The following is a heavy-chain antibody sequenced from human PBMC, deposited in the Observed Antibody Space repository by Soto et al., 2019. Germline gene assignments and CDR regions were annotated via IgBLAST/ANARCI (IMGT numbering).Heavy chain of an antibody. CDR2: IKEDGSEK. Sequence: PGGSLRLSCAGSGFTFSAYWMSWVRQVPGKGLEWVANIKEDGSEKYYADPVKGRFTISRDNAKKSLELQMNNLRAEDTAVYYCARYGVKYLGYSGYDEPLDDWGQGTLVTVTS. D-gene: IGHD5-12*01. J-gene: IGHJ4*02. V-gene: IGHV3-7*03. CDR3: ARYGVKYLGYSGYDEPLDD. CDR1: GFTFSAYW.